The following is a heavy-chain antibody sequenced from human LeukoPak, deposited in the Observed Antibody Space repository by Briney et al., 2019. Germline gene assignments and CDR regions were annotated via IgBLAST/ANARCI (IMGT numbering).Heavy chain of an antibody. V-gene: IGHV1-2*02. CDR3: ARVSTSGYRDWLDP. Sequence: ASVKVSCKASGYTFTSCYMHWVRQAPGQGLEWMGWIYPKSGGTNSAQKFQGRVTMTRDTSISTAYMELSRLRFDDTAVYYCARVSTSGYRDWLDPWGQGTLVTVSS. CDR1: GYTFTSCY. D-gene: IGHD3-9*01. CDR2: IYPKSGGT. J-gene: IGHJ5*02.